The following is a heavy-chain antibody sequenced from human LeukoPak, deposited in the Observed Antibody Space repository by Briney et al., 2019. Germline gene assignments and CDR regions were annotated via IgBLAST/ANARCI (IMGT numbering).Heavy chain of an antibody. CDR2: IIPILGIA. Sequence: SVKVSCKASGGTLSSYAISWVRQAPGQGLEWMGRIIPILGIANYAQKFQGRVTITADKSTSTAYMELSSLRSEDTAVYYCARDSYGSGSYYSWGQGTLVTVSS. CDR1: GGTLSSYA. V-gene: IGHV1-69*04. CDR3: ARDSYGSGSYYS. J-gene: IGHJ4*02. D-gene: IGHD3-10*01.